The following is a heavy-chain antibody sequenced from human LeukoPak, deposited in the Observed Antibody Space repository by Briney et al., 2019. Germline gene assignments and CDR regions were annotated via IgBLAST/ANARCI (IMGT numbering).Heavy chain of an antibody. J-gene: IGHJ4*02. CDR1: GFTFSDFA. CDR2: IFQGGGEI. CDR3: ARVLDPAGGVGFYFDY. V-gene: IGHV3-23*01. Sequence: GGSLRLSCAASGFTFSDFAMIWVRQPPGKGLEWVSSIFQGGGEIHYADSVRGRFTISRDNSKNTLYLQMNSLRAEDTAVYYCARVLDPAGGVGFYFDYWGQGTLVTVSS. D-gene: IGHD4-23*01.